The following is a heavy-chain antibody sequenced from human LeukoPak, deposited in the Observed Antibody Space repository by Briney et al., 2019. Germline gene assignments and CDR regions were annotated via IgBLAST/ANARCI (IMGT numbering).Heavy chain of an antibody. J-gene: IGHJ4*02. CDR1: GVPISGYY. CDR3: ARGSNWGDY. D-gene: IGHD7-27*01. V-gene: IGHV4-59*12. Sequence: SETLPLTCTVSGVPISGYYLSWIRQPPGKGLEWVGFFSNSGSTNYNPSLESGVTMSVDTSKNQFSLKLSSVTAADTAVYYCARGSNWGDYWGQGTLVTVSS. CDR2: FSNSGST.